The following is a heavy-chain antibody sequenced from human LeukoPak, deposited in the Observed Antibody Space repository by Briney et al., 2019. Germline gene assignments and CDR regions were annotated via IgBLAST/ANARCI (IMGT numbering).Heavy chain of an antibody. V-gene: IGHV1-18*01. J-gene: IGHJ6*03. CDR3: ARENCSGGSCYSRGTYYMDV. CDR1: GYTFTNYG. Sequence: ASVKVSCKASGYTFTNYGISWVRHAPGQGLEWMGWISAYNGNTNYAQKLQGRVTMTTDTSTSTAYMELRSLRSDDTAVYYCARENCSGGSCYSRGTYYMDVWGKGTTVTVSS. D-gene: IGHD2-15*01. CDR2: ISAYNGNT.